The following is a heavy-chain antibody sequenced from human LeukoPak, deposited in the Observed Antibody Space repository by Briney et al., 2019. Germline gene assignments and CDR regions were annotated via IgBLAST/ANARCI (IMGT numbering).Heavy chain of an antibody. V-gene: IGHV4-39*01. CDR3: ARHEYSGSYYGLSWFDP. D-gene: IGHD1-26*01. CDR1: GGSISSSGYY. CDR2: IYYSGST. J-gene: IGHJ5*02. Sequence: PSETLSLTCTVSGGSISSSGYYWGWIRQPPGQGLEWIASIYYSGSTYYNPSLKSRVTISVDTSKNQLSLKLSSLTAADTAVYYCARHEYSGSYYGLSWFDPWGQGTLVTVSS.